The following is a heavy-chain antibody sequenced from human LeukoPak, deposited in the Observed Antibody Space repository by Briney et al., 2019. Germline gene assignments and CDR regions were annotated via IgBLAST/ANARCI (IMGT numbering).Heavy chain of an antibody. J-gene: IGHJ3*02. D-gene: IGHD2-2*01. Sequence: SVKVSCKASGGTFNNYAIIWVRQAPGHGLEWMGGIITVLGTAKYAQEFQDRVTITADESTNTAFMELSSLTSEDTAVYFCARDRHCNSTSCLVHDYGDYLGDAFDIWGQGTMVAVSS. CDR1: GGTFNNYA. CDR2: IITVLGTA. V-gene: IGHV1-69*13. CDR3: ARDRHCNSTSCLVHDYGDYLGDAFDI.